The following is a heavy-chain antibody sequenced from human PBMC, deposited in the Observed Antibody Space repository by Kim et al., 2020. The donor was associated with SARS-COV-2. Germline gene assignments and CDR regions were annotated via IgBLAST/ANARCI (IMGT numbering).Heavy chain of an antibody. Sequence: GGSLRLSCSVSGFNFDSYAMTWVRQAPGKGLEWVSSLSGRGDNTYHADSVRGRFTISRDNSENTLYLQMNSLRVEETAVYYCSKASLSSMVRGDYFDYWG. J-gene: IGHJ4*01. CDR2: LSGRGDNT. D-gene: IGHD3-10*01. CDR1: GFNFDSYA. V-gene: IGHV3-23*01. CDR3: SKASLSSMVRGDYFDY.